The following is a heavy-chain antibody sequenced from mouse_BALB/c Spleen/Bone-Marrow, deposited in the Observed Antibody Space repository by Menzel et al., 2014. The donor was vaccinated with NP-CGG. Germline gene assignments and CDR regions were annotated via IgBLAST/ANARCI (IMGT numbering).Heavy chain of an antibody. CDR3: ARNSHYYGYYYAMDY. J-gene: IGHJ4*01. CDR2: IWSGGST. CDR1: GFSLTSYG. D-gene: IGHD1-2*01. Sequence: QVQLQQSGPGLVQPSQSLSITCTVSGFSLTSYGVHWVHQSPGKGLEWLGVIWSGGSTDYNAAFISRLSISKDNSKSQIFFKMNSLQANDTAIYYCARNSHYYGYYYAMDYWGQGTSVTVSS. V-gene: IGHV2-2*02.